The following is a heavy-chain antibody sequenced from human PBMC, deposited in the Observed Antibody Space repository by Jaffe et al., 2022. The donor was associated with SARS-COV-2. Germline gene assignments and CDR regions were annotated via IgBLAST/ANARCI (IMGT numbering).Heavy chain of an antibody. CDR2: ISSSSSTI. D-gene: IGHD3-22*01. J-gene: IGHJ5*02. CDR1: GFSFSTYS. Sequence: EVQLEESGGGLVQPGGSLRLSCAASGFSFSTYSMNWVRQAPGKGLEWVSFISSSSSTIYYADSVKGRFTISRDNARNSLYLQMNSLRAEDTAVYYCARWYYDSSGDNWFDPWGQGTLVTVSS. V-gene: IGHV3-48*01. CDR3: ARWYYDSSGDNWFDP.